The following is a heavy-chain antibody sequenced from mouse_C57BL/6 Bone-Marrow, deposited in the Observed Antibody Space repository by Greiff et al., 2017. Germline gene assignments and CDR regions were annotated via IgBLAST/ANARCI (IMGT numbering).Heavy chain of an antibody. CDR3: ARYGCGSPFDY. Sequence: VQLQQPGAELVMPGASVKLSCKASGYTFTSYWMHWVKQRPGQGLEWIGEIDPSDSYTNYNQKFKGKSTLTVDKSSSTAYMQLSSLTSEDSAVYYCARYGCGSPFDYWGQGTTLTVSS. CDR2: IDPSDSYT. J-gene: IGHJ2*01. CDR1: GYTFTSYW. V-gene: IGHV1-69*01. D-gene: IGHD1-2*01.